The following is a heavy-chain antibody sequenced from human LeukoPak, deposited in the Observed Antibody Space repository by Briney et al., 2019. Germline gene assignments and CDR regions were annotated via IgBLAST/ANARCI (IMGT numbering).Heavy chain of an antibody. CDR1: GFTVSSNF. Sequence: GGSLRLSCAASGFTVSSNFMTWVRQAPGKGLEWVSVIYSGGSTYYTESVKGRFTISRDNSKNTLYLQMNSLRAEDTAVYYCARDREVGDGIDSFDIWGQGTMVTVSS. V-gene: IGHV3-66*01. D-gene: IGHD1-26*01. CDR2: IYSGGST. J-gene: IGHJ3*02. CDR3: ARDREVGDGIDSFDI.